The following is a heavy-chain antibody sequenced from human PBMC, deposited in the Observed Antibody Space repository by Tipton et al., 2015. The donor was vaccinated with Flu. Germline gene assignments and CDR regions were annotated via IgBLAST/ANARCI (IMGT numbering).Heavy chain of an antibody. V-gene: IGHV3-30*02. Sequence: SLRLSCAASGFIFSTYGMHWVRQAPGKGLEWVAFIQYDGNNKNYADSVKGRFTISRDNSKNTLYLQMSSLRVEETAVYYCAKVVGGHEDVWGQGTTVTVSS. D-gene: IGHD1-26*01. CDR3: AKVVGGHEDV. CDR1: GFIFSTYG. CDR2: IQYDGNNK. J-gene: IGHJ6*02.